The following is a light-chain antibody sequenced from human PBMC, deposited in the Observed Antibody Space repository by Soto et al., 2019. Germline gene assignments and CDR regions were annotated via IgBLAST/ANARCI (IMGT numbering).Light chain of an antibody. CDR3: SSFTSSNTLV. CDR1: SSDVGGYIY. J-gene: IGLJ2*01. CDR2: DVS. Sequence: QSALTQPASVSGSPGQSITISCTGTSSDVGGYIYVSWHQQHPGTAPKLMIYDVSNRPSGVSHRFSGSKSGNTASLTISGRQDADEADYYCSSFTSSNTLVFGGGTKLTVL. V-gene: IGLV2-14*01.